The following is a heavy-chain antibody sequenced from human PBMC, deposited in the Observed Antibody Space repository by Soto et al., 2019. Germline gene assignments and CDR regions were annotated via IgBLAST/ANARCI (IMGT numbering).Heavy chain of an antibody. Sequence: PWESLKISCKGSGYSFTSYWIGWVRQMPGKGLEWMGIIYPGDSDTRYSPSFQGQVTISADKSISTAYLQWSSLRASDTAMYYCARQIYDSDTGPNFQYYFESWGQGTPVTVSS. D-gene: IGHD3-22*01. V-gene: IGHV5-51*01. CDR3: ARQIYDSDTGPNFQYYFES. CDR1: GYSFTSYW. CDR2: IYPGDSDT. J-gene: IGHJ4*02.